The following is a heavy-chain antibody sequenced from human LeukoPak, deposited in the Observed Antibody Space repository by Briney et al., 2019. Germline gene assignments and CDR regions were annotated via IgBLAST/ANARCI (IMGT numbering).Heavy chain of an antibody. Sequence: ASVKLSCKASGYTFISFGISWVRQVPGQGLEWMGWISPYNGNTNYAQKLQGRVTMTTDTSTSTPYIAPRSLRSDDTAVYYCARGGYYYESSGYLTAFDMWGQGTMVTVSS. CDR2: ISPYNGNT. D-gene: IGHD3-22*01. CDR3: ARGGYYYESSGYLTAFDM. J-gene: IGHJ3*02. V-gene: IGHV1-18*01. CDR1: GYTFISFG.